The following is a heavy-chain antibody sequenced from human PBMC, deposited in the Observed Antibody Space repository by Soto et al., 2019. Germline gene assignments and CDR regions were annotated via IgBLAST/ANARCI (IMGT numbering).Heavy chain of an antibody. CDR1: GGSISSYY. D-gene: IGHD4-17*01. V-gene: IGHV4-59*01. CDR2: IYYSGST. J-gene: IGHJ5*02. CDR3: ARDTGRPYGNWFDP. Sequence: SETLSLTCTVSGGSISSYYWSWIRQPPGKGLEWIGYIYYSGSTNYNPSLKSRVTISVDTSKNQFSLKLSSVTAADTAVYYCARDTGRPYGNWFDPWGQGTLVTVSS.